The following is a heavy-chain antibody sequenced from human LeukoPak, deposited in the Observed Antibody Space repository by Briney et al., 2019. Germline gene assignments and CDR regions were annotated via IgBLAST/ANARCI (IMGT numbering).Heavy chain of an antibody. D-gene: IGHD3-10*01. V-gene: IGHV1-2*02. CDR3: AGSYGSGSSYFDY. CDR2: INPNSGGT. Sequence: ASVKVSCKASGYTFTGYYMRWVRQAPGQGLEWMGWINPNSGGTNYAQKFQGRVTMTRDTSISTAYMELSRLRSDDTAVYYCAGSYGSGSSYFDYWGQGTLVTVSS. CDR1: GYTFTGYY. J-gene: IGHJ4*02.